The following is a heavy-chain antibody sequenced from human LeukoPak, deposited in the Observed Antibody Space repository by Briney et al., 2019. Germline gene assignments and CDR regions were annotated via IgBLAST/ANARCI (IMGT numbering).Heavy chain of an antibody. D-gene: IGHD1-26*01. CDR3: TTAQYSGSPYYFDY. CDR1: GFPFSNAW. J-gene: IGHJ4*02. V-gene: IGHV3-15*01. Sequence: GGSLRLSCAASGFPFSNAWMSWFRQAPGKGLEWVGRIKSKTDGGTTDYAAPVKGRFTISRDDSKNTLYLQMNSLKTEDTAVYYCTTAQYSGSPYYFDYWGQGTLVTVSS. CDR2: IKSKTDGGTT.